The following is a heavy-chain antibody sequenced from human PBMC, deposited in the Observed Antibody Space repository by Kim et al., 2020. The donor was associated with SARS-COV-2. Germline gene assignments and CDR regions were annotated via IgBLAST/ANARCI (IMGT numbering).Heavy chain of an antibody. J-gene: IGHJ6*02. CDR1: GGSISSSSYY. Sequence: SETLSLTCTVSGGSISSSSYYWGWIRQPPGKGLEWIGSIYYSGSTYYNPSLKSRVTISVDTSKNQFSLKLSSVTAADTAVYYCARRGFGEFHYYYYYGMDVWGQGTTVTVSS. V-gene: IGHV4-39*01. D-gene: IGHD3-10*01. CDR3: ARRGFGEFHYYYYYGMDV. CDR2: IYYSGST.